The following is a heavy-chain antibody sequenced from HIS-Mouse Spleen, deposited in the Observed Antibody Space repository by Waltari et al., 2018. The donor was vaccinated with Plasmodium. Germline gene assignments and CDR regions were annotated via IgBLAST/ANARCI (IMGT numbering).Heavy chain of an antibody. CDR2: INHSGRP. CDR1: GGSFSGYY. D-gene: IGHD1-26*01. V-gene: IGHV4-34*01. CDR3: ARIERVGAAGPDY. Sequence: QVQLQQWGAGLLKPSETLSLTCAVYGGSFSGYYWSWIRQPPGKGLEWIGEINHSGRPNYNPSRKSRVTISVDTSKNQFSLKLSSVTAADTAVYYCARIERVGAAGPDYWGQGTLVTVSS. J-gene: IGHJ4*02.